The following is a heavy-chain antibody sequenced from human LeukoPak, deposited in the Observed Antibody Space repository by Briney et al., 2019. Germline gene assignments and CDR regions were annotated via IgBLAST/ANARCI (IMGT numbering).Heavy chain of an antibody. CDR2: IYYSGST. V-gene: IGHV4-39*01. D-gene: IGHD5-12*01. Sequence: SETLSLTCTVSGGSISSSSYYWGWIRQPPGKGLEWIGSIYYSGSTYYNPSLKSRVTISVDTSKNQFSLKMTSVTAADTAVYFCARLNVGGYEFDVWGQGTMVTVSS. CDR1: GGSISSSSYY. J-gene: IGHJ3*01. CDR3: ARLNVGGYEFDV.